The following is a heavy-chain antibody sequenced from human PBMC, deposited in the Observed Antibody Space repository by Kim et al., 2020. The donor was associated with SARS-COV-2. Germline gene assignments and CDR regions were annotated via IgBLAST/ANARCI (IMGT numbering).Heavy chain of an antibody. J-gene: IGHJ4*02. CDR1: GYTFTSYY. Sequence: ASVKVSCKASGYTFTSYYMHWVRQAPGQGLEWMGIINPSGGSTSYAQKFQGRVTMTRDTSTSTVYMELSSLRSEDTAVYYCAREGSYAGYSGYEAIDYWGQGTLVTVSS. D-gene: IGHD5-12*01. CDR3: AREGSYAGYSGYEAIDY. CDR2: INPSGGST. V-gene: IGHV1-46*01.